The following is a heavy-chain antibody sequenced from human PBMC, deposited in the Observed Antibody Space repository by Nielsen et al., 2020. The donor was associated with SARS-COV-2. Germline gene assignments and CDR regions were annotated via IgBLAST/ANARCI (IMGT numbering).Heavy chain of an antibody. CDR1: GFTISSSF. CDR3: ARDNWGRMDV. V-gene: IGHV3-66*01. Sequence: GALKISCGASGFTISSSFMSWVRQAAGKGLDRVSVIYTDGSTSHADSVKGRFTISRDNSKNTLYLQMNSLRAEDTAVYYCARDNWGRMDVWGQGTTVTVSS. CDR2: IYTDGST. J-gene: IGHJ6*02. D-gene: IGHD7-27*01.